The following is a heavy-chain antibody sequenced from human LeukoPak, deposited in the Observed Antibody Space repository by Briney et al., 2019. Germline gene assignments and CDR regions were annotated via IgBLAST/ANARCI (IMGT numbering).Heavy chain of an antibody. J-gene: IGHJ2*01. CDR3: ASTPGSSSWSTYWYFDL. V-gene: IGHV4-38-2*01. CDR2: IYHSGNT. Sequence: PSETLSLTCAVSGYSISSGYNWGWIRQSPGKGLEWIGSIYHSGNTYYNPSLKSRVTISVDTSKNDFSLRLTSVTAADTAVYYCASTPGSSSWSTYWYFDLWGRGTLVTVSS. D-gene: IGHD6-13*01. CDR1: GYSISSGYN.